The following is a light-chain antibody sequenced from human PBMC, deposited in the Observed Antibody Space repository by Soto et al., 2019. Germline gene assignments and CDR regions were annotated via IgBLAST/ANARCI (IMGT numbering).Light chain of an antibody. J-gene: IGKJ2*01. CDR2: GAS. CDR3: QHYGSSPYT. Sequence: EIVLTQSPGTLPLSPGERATLSCRASQSVSSSYLAWYQQKPGQAPRLLIHGASSRATGIPDRFSGSGSGTDFTLTISRLEPEDLAVYYCQHYGSSPYTFGQGTKLEIK. V-gene: IGKV3-20*01. CDR1: QSVSSSY.